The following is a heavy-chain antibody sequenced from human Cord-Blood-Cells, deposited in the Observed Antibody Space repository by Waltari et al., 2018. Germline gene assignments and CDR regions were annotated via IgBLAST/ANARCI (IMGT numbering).Heavy chain of an antibody. CDR2: ISYDGSKK. D-gene: IGHD6-6*01. CDR1: GFTFSSYA. CDR3: GLLSSSSFDY. J-gene: IGHJ4*02. Sequence: QVQLVESGGGVVQPGRSLRLSCAASGFTFSSYAMHWARQAPGKGLEWVAVISYDGSKKYYADSVKGRFTISRDKSKNTLYLQMNSLRAEDTAVYYCGLLSSSSFDYWGQGTLVTVSS. V-gene: IGHV3-30-3*01.